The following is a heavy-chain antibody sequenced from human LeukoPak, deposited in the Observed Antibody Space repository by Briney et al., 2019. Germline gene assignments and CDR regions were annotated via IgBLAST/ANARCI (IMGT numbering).Heavy chain of an antibody. CDR2: INPNSGGT. CDR3: ARDLWLRSGWPFGNY. V-gene: IGHV1-2*02. J-gene: IGHJ4*02. Sequence: GASVKVSCKASGYTFTGYYMHWVRQAPGQELEWMGWINPNSGGTNYAQKFQGRVTMTKETSISTAYMEKSRLRSDDPAVYYWARDLWLRSGWPFGNYWGQGTLVTVSS. D-gene: IGHD5-12*01. CDR1: GYTFTGYY.